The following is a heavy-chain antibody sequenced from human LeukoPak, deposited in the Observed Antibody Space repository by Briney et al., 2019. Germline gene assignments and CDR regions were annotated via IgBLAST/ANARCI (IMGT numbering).Heavy chain of an antibody. CDR3: ASSTWELLRYFQD. D-gene: IGHD1-26*01. Sequence: PGGSLRLSCAASGFIFDDHGMSWVRQPPGKGLEWVSHISGSRITTYYADSVKGRFTISRDNSKNTLYLQMNSLRAEDTAVYYCASSTWELLRYFQDWGQGTLVTVSS. CDR1: GFIFDDHG. J-gene: IGHJ1*01. V-gene: IGHV3-23*01. CDR2: ISGSRITT.